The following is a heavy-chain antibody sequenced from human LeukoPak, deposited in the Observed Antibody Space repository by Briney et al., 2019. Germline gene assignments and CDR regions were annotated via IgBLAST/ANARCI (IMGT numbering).Heavy chain of an antibody. CDR2: IGTIISTT. D-gene: IGHD6-19*01. J-gene: IGHJ4*02. CDR3: ARTVYDLRGQRLVPGFDS. CDR1: GFTFGSYE. Sequence: PGRSLRLSCATSGFTFGSYEMSWVSQAPGKGLEWGSYIGTIISTTYYADSVKGRFTVSRDDAKSSLYLQMSSLRVEDTAVYYCARTVYDLRGQRLVPGFDSWGQGTLVTVSS. V-gene: IGHV3-48*03.